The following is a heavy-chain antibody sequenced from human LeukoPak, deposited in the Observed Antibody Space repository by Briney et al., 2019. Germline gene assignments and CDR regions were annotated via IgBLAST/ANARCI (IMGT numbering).Heavy chain of an antibody. CDR3: ARRGQQLEYFQH. CDR2: IYPGDSDT. CDR1: GYSFTSYW. J-gene: IGHJ1*01. Sequence: GESLKISCKGSGYSFTSYWIGWVRQMPVKGLEWVGIIYPGDSDTRYSPSFQGKVTISADKSINTAYLQWSSLKTSDTAMYYCARRGQQLEYFQHWGQGTLVTVSS. V-gene: IGHV5-51*01. D-gene: IGHD6-13*01.